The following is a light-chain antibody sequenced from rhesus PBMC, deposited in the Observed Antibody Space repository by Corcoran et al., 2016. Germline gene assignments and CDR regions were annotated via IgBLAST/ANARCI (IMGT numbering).Light chain of an antibody. J-gene: IGKJ3*01. Sequence: DIQMTQSPSSLSVSVGDKGTIICKASQSISSWLAWYQQKPGTSPKPLFYKAATLESGVPSRFSGSGSGTDFPLTINSLPPYDFATYFCQQYNSAPFTFGPGTKLDFK. CDR1: QSISSW. V-gene: IGKV1-16*01. CDR3: QQYNSAPFT. CDR2: KAA.